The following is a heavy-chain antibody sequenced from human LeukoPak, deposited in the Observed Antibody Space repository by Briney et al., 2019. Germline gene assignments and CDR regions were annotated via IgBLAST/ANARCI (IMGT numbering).Heavy chain of an antibody. J-gene: IGHJ5*02. CDR1: GGSISSGSYY. V-gene: IGHV4-61*02. CDR2: IYTSGST. CDR3: ARVGTTLFDP. Sequence: SQTLSLTCTVSGGSISSGSYYWSWIRQPAGKGLEWIGRIYTSGSTNYNPSLKSRVTISVDTSKNQLSLKLSSVTAADTAVYYCARVGTTLFDPWGQGTLVTVSS. D-gene: IGHD1-1*01.